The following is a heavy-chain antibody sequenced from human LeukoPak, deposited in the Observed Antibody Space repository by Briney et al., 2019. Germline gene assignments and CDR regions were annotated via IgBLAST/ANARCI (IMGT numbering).Heavy chain of an antibody. CDR3: LRDGLLYGDLDY. J-gene: IGHJ4*02. D-gene: IGHD4-17*01. Sequence: LGGSLRLSCATSGFTFSGYWMHWVRQAPGKGLVWVSRINTDGSTTSYADSVKGRFSISRDNGKNTLYLQMNSLRDEDTAVYYCLRDGLLYGDLDYWGQGTLVTVSS. CDR2: INTDGSTT. V-gene: IGHV3-74*01. CDR1: GFTFSGYW.